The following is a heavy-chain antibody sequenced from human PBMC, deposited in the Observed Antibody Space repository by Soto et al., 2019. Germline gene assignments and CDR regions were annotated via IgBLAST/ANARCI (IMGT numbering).Heavy chain of an antibody. CDR1: GYTFTIYG. Sequence: QVQLVQSGAEVKKPGAAVKVSCKASGYTFTIYGISWVRQAPGQGLEWMGWISAYNGNTNYTQKLKGRVTMTTDTPTSTAYMGLRSLRSEDTAVYYGARAYYYGSGGAYWGQGTLVTVSS. V-gene: IGHV1-18*01. D-gene: IGHD3-10*01. CDR3: ARAYYYGSGGAY. J-gene: IGHJ4*02. CDR2: ISAYNGNT.